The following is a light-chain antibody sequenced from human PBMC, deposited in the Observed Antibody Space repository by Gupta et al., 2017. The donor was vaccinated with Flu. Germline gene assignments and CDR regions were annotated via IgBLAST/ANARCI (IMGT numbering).Light chain of an antibody. V-gene: IGKV3-20*01. CDR3: QQYAASQT. CDR2: DAS. CDR1: HRVESNC. J-gene: IGKJ3*01. Sequence: EIVLTQSPGTLSLSPGERATLSCRASHRVESNCLAWYQQKPGQAPRLLIYDASSRPTGIPDRFSGSGSGTDFTLSISRLEPEDFAVYYCQQYAASQTFGPGTKVEIK.